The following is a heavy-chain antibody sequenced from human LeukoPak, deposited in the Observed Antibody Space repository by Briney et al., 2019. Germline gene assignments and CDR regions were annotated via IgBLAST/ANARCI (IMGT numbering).Heavy chain of an antibody. CDR2: ISYAGSNK. CDR3: ARVPEGDYGDYAVDY. J-gene: IGHJ4*02. V-gene: IGHV3-30*04. D-gene: IGHD4-17*01. CDR1: GFTFSRNP. Sequence: GGSLRLSCAASGFTFSRNPMHWVRQAPGKGLEWVAFISYAGSNKYYADSVKGRFTISRDNSKNTLFLQMNSLRAEDSAVYYCARVPEGDYGDYAVDYWGQGTLVTVSS.